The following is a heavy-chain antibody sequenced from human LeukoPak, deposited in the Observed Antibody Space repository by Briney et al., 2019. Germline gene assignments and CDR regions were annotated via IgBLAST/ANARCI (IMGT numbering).Heavy chain of an antibody. V-gene: IGHV3-30-3*01. J-gene: IGHJ3*02. CDR2: ISYDGSNK. CDR3: ARERGETYFYDSSGPSTALDI. D-gene: IGHD3-22*01. Sequence: GGSPRLSPAASLFTLSIYAMHWVRQAPRKGLEWVAVISYDGSNKYYADSVKGPFTISRDNSKNTLYLQMNSARAADTALYYCARERGETYFYDSSGPSTALDIWGEGRMVTVSS. CDR1: LFTLSIYA.